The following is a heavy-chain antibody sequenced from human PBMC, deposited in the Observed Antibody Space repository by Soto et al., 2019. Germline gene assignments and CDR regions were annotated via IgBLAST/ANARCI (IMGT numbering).Heavy chain of an antibody. V-gene: IGHV3-30-3*01. D-gene: IGHD2-15*01. J-gene: IGHJ6*02. CDR2: ISYDGSNK. CDR1: GFTFSSYA. Sequence: QVQLVESGGGVVQPGRSLRLSCAASGFTFSSYAMHWVRQAPGKGLEWVAVISYDGSNKYYADSVKGRFTISRDNSKNTLYLQMSSLRAEDTAVYYCARPYCSGGSCYSYYYYGMDVWGQGTTVTVSS. CDR3: ARPYCSGGSCYSYYYYGMDV.